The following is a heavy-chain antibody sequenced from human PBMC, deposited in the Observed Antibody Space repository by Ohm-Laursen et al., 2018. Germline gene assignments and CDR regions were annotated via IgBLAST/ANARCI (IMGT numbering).Heavy chain of an antibody. CDR1: GGTFSSYA. CDR2: IIPIFGTA. D-gene: IGHD3-22*01. CDR3: ARKTYYYDSSGYATTGLGAFDI. V-gene: IGHV1-69*13. Sequence: ASVKVSCKASGGTFSSYAISWVRQAPGQGLEWMGGIIPIFGTANYAQKFQGRVTITADESTSTAYMELSSLRSEDTAVYYCARKTYYYDSSGYATTGLGAFDIWGQGTMVTVSS. J-gene: IGHJ3*02.